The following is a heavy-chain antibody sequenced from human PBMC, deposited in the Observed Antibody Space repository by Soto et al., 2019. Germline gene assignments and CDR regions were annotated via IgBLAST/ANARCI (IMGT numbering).Heavy chain of an antibody. CDR1: GFIFSNYG. J-gene: IGHJ4*01. CDR3: AKGYWGSTHWSPADH. D-gene: IGHD1-1*01. V-gene: IGHV3-23*01. Sequence: EVHLLESGGGLVEPGGSLRLSCAASGFIFSNYGMSWVRQAPGKGLEWVSAIRGSGDDTYYADSVRGRFTISRDNSNSALYMEMNSLRVEDTAVYFCAKGYWGSTHWSPADHWGQGTLVPVSS. CDR2: IRGSGDDT.